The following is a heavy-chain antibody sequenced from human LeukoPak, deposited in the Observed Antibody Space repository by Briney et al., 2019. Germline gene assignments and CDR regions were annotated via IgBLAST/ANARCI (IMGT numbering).Heavy chain of an antibody. J-gene: IGHJ4*02. D-gene: IGHD2-2*01. CDR2: IIPIFGTA. CDR3: ASSSTWRYCSSTSCYAFDY. V-gene: IGHV1-69*05. CDR1: GGTFSSYA. Sequence: SVKVSCKASGGTFSSYAISWVRQAPGRGLEWVGGIIPIFGTANYAQKFQGRVTITTDESTSTAYMELSSLRSEDTAVYYCASSSTWRYCSSTSCYAFDYWGQGTLVTVSS.